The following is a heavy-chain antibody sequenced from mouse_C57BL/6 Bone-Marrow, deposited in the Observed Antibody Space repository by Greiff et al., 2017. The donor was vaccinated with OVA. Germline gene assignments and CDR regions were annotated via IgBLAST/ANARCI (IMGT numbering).Heavy chain of an antibody. CDR3: ALDGYDGYWYFDV. J-gene: IGHJ1*03. V-gene: IGHV1-76*01. D-gene: IGHD2-2*01. Sequence: QVQLQQSGAELVRPGASVKLSCKASGYTFTDYYINWVKQRPGQGLEWIARIYPGSGNTSYNEKFKGKATLTAEKSSSTAYMPLSSLTSEDSAVYFCALDGYDGYWYFDVWGTGTTVTVSS. CDR1: GYTFTDYY. CDR2: IYPGSGNT.